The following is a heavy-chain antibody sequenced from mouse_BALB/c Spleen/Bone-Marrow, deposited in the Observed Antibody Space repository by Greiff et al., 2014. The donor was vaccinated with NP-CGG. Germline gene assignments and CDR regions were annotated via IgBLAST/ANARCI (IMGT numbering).Heavy chain of an antibody. Sequence: DVKLQQSGAELVKPGASVKLSCTASGFNIKDTYMHWVKQRPEQGLEWIGRIDPANGNSKYDPKFQGKATITADTSSNTAYLQLSSRTSEDAAVYYCAFITTVVEYYFDYWGQGTTLTVSS. CDR3: AFITTVVEYYFDY. CDR1: GFNIKDTY. V-gene: IGHV14-3*02. J-gene: IGHJ2*01. D-gene: IGHD1-1*01. CDR2: IDPANGNS.